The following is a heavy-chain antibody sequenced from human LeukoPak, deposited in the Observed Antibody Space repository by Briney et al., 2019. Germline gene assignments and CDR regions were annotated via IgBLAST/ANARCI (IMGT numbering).Heavy chain of an antibody. CDR2: IIPIFGTA. V-gene: IGHV1-69*05. J-gene: IGHJ4*02. Sequence: SVKVSCKASGGTFSSYAISWVRQAPGQGLEWMGGIIPIFGTANYAQKFQGRVTITTDESTSTAYVELSSLRSEDTAVYYCAGGILIWGFDYWGQGTLVTVSS. CDR1: GGTFSSYA. D-gene: IGHD3-10*01. CDR3: AGGILIWGFDY.